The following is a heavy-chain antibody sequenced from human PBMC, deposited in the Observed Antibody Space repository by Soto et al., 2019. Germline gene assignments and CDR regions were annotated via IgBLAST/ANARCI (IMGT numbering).Heavy chain of an antibody. J-gene: IGHJ2*01. CDR1: GGPTSSSSYY. CDR3: AKSGIAPQWSFDL. V-gene: IGHV4-39*01. D-gene: IGHD1-20*01. CDR2: IYYTGYT. Sequence: SETLSLTCTVSGGPTSSSSYYWGWIRQPPGKGLEWIGTIYYTGYTYYNLSLKSRVTISVDTSKDQFSLRLSSVTDADTAVYFCAKSGIAPQWSFDLWGRGTMVTVSS.